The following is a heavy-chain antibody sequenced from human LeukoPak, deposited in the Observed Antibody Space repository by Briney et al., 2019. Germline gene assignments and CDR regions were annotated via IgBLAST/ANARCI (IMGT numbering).Heavy chain of an antibody. CDR3: AKDRSACSGGSCSSNFDY. Sequence: GGSLRLSCAASRFTFSSYAMSWVRQAPGKGLEWVSGISGGGSSTYYADSVKGRFTISRDNSKNTLYLQMNSLKAEDTAIYYCAKDRSACSGGSCSSNFDYWGQGTLVTVSS. CDR2: ISGGGSST. D-gene: IGHD2-15*01. V-gene: IGHV3-23*01. J-gene: IGHJ4*02. CDR1: RFTFSSYA.